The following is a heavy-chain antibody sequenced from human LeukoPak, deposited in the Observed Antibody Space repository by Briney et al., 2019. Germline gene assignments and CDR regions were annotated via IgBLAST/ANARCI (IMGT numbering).Heavy chain of an antibody. CDR2: ISAYNGNT. CDR3: ARGGVTYYDTLTGYYGVDY. CDR1: GYTFTSYG. D-gene: IGHD3-9*01. Sequence: GASVKVSCKASGYTFTSYGISWVRQAPGQGLEWMGWISAYNGNTNYAQKLQGRVTMTTDTSTSTAYMELRSLRSDDTAVYYCARGGVTYYDTLTGYYGVDYWGQGTLVTVSS. J-gene: IGHJ4*02. V-gene: IGHV1-18*01.